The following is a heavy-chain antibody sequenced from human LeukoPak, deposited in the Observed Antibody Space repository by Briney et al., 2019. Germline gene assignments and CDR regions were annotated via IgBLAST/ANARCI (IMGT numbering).Heavy chain of an antibody. V-gene: IGHV4-59*12. J-gene: IGHJ4*02. CDR2: IYYSGST. CDR1: GGSISSYY. Sequence: SETLSLTCTVSGGSISSYYWSWIRQPPGKGLEWIGYIYYSGSTNYNPSLKSRVTISVDTSKNQFSLKLTSLTAADTAVYYCARNGANLHSFDYWGQGTLVTVSS. D-gene: IGHD4/OR15-4a*01. CDR3: ARNGANLHSFDY.